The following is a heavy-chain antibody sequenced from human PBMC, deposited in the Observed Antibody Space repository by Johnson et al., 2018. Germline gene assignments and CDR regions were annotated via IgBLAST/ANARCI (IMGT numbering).Heavy chain of an antibody. CDR1: GFTFSSYS. CDR3: VRDGTYDYDMDG. Sequence: VQLVESGGGLVKPGGSLRLSCAASGFTFSSYSMNWVRQAPGKGLEWVSSISSSSSYIYYAGSVKGRFTISRDNAKNSRYLQMNSLRAEDTAGYYWVRDGTYDYDMDGWGKGTAVTVSS. V-gene: IGHV3-21*01. CDR2: ISSSSSYI. D-gene: IGHD1-1*01. J-gene: IGHJ6*03.